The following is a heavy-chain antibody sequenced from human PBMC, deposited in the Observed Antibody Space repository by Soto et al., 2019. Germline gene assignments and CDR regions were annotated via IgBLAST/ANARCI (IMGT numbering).Heavy chain of an antibody. V-gene: IGHV3-NL1*01. J-gene: IGHJ3*02. D-gene: IGHD2-15*01. CDR1: GFSFSIYA. CDR3: AKDPRYCSGGSCYLDAFDI. Sequence: PGGSLRLSCAASGFSFSIYAMHWVRQAPGKGLEWVSTIWNSSSYRYYAESVKGRFTISRDNSKNTLYLQMNSLRAEDTAVYYCAKDPRYCSGGSCYLDAFDIWGQGTMVTVSS. CDR2: IWNSSSYR.